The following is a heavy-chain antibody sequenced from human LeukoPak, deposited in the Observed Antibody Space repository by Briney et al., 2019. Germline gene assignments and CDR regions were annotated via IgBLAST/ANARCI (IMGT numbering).Heavy chain of an antibody. J-gene: IGHJ4*02. D-gene: IGHD2-21*02. Sequence: GGSLRLSCAASGFTSSSYWMSWVRQAPGKGLEWVANIKQDGSEKYYVDSVKGRFTISRDNAKNSLYLQMNSLRAEDTAVYYCARAPMTAYYFDYWGQGTLVTVSS. V-gene: IGHV3-7*01. CDR2: IKQDGSEK. CDR3: ARAPMTAYYFDY. CDR1: GFTSSSYW.